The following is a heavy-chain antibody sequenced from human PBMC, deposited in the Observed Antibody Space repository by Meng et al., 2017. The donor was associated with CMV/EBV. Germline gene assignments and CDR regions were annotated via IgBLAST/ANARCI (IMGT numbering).Heavy chain of an antibody. D-gene: IGHD4-17*01. CDR1: GFTFSSYE. V-gene: IGHV3-48*03. Sequence: GGSLRLSCAASGFTFSSYEMNWVRQAPGKGLEWVSYISSSGSTIYYADSVKGQFTISRDNAKNSLYLQMNSLRAEDTAVYYCARVTVFYYYGMDVWGQGTTVTVSS. CDR3: ARVTVFYYYGMDV. CDR2: ISSSGSTI. J-gene: IGHJ6*02.